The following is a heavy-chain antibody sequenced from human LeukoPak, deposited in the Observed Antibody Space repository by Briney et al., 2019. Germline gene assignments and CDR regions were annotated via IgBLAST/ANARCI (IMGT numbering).Heavy chain of an antibody. CDR1: GFTFSSYW. Sequence: GGSLRLSCGASGFTFSSYWMSWVRQAPGKGLEWVANLKQDGSETDSVDSVKGRFTISRDNAKSSLYLQMNSLRVEDTAVYYCARDRPESGYDNDYWGQGTLVTVSS. J-gene: IGHJ4*02. CDR3: ARDRPESGYDNDY. D-gene: IGHD5-12*01. V-gene: IGHV3-7*01. CDR2: LKQDGSET.